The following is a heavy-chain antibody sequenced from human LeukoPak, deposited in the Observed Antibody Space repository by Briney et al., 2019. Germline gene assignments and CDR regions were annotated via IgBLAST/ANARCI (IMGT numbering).Heavy chain of an antibody. V-gene: IGHV3-30-3*01. CDR2: ISYDGSNK. Sequence: QTGGSLRLSCAASGFTLSSYAMHWVRQALGKGLEWVAVISYDGSNKYYADSVKGRFTISRYNSKNTLYLRMNSLRAEDTAVYYCANGGYWSHYYYYGMDVWGQGTTVTVSS. CDR3: ANGGYWSHYYYYGMDV. J-gene: IGHJ6*02. CDR1: GFTLSSYA. D-gene: IGHD1-26*01.